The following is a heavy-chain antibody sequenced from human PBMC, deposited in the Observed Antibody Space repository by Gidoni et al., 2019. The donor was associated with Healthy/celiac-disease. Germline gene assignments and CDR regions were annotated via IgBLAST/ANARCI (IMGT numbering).Heavy chain of an antibody. V-gene: IGHV3-21*01. J-gene: IGHJ3*02. D-gene: IGHD3-3*01. Sequence: EVQLVESGGGLVKPGGSMRLSCVASGFTFSSYSMNWVGQAPGKGLEWVASISSSCSYIYYEDSVKGRFTISRDNAKNSLYLQMNSLRAEDTAVYYCARAFWSGYPDAFDIWGQGTMVTVSS. CDR2: ISSSCSYI. CDR1: GFTFSSYS. CDR3: ARAFWSGYPDAFDI.